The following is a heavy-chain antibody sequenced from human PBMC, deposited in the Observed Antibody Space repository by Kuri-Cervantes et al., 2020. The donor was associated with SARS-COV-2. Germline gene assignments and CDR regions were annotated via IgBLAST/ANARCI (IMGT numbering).Heavy chain of an antibody. Sequence: GGSLRLSCAASGFTFSNSDMNWVRQAPGKGLEWVSGVSWNGSRTHYADSVKGRFIISRDNSKNTLYLQMSSLRAEDTAVYYCAREGQQQLVPGRYYYYYYGMDVWGQGTTVTVSS. D-gene: IGHD6-13*01. J-gene: IGHJ6*02. CDR2: VSWNGSRT. CDR3: AREGQQQLVPGRYYYYYYGMDV. CDR1: GFTFSNSD. V-gene: IGHV3-19*01.